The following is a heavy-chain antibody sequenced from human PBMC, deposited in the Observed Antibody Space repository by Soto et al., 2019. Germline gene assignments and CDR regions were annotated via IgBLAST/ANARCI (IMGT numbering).Heavy chain of an antibody. Sequence: QVQLQESGPGLVKPSQTLSLTCTVSGGSISSGDYYWSWIRQPPGKGLEWIGYIYYSGSTYYNPSLKSRVTISVDTSKIQFSLTLSSVTAADTAVYYCARGHCSSTSCYRVTGTLDYWGQGTLVTVSS. CDR2: IYYSGST. CDR3: ARGHCSSTSCYRVTGTLDY. J-gene: IGHJ4*02. CDR1: GGSISSGDYY. D-gene: IGHD2-2*01. V-gene: IGHV4-30-4*01.